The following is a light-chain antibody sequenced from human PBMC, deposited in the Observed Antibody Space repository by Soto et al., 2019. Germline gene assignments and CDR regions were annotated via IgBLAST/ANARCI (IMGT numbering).Light chain of an antibody. CDR1: QGISSY. CDR3: QQLNSYPIT. Sequence: EIQLSQSPSFLSASVGDRVTITCRASQGISSYLAWYQQKPGKAPKLLIYAASTLQSGVPSRFSGSGSGTEFTLTISSLQPEDFATYYCQQLNSYPITFGQGTRLEI. J-gene: IGKJ5*01. CDR2: AAS. V-gene: IGKV1-9*01.